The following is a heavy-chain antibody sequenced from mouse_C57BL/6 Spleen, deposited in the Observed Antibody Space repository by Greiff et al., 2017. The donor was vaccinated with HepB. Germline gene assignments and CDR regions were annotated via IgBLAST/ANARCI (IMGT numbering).Heavy chain of an antibody. D-gene: IGHD5-2*01. V-gene: IGHV14-3*02. CDR1: GYNIKDIY. J-gene: IGHJ2*01. Sequence: VQLQQSGAELVKPAASLKLSCTASGYNIKDIYIHWVKRRPEKGLERIRRTDPANGNTKYDPKFQGKATITADTSSNTAYLQLSSLTSEDTSVYYCRISTINVWGQGTTLTVSS. CDR3: RISTINV. CDR2: TDPANGNT.